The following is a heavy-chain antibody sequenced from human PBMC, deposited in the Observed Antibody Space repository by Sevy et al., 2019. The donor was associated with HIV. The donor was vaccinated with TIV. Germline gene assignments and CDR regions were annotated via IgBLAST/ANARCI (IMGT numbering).Heavy chain of an antibody. CDR3: ARDRSYRGYSYDYYFDY. CDR2: ISSSGSTI. V-gene: IGHV3-11*04. CDR1: GFTFSDYY. D-gene: IGHD5-18*01. Sequence: GGSLRLSCAASGFTFSDYYMSWFRQAPGNGLEWVSDISSSGSTIYYADSVKGRFTISRDNAKNSLYLQMNSLRAEDTAVYYCARDRSYRGYSYDYYFDYWGQRTLVTVSS. J-gene: IGHJ4*02.